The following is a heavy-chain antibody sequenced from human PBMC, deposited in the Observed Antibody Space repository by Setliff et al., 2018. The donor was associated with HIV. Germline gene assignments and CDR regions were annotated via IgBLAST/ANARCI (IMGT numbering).Heavy chain of an antibody. V-gene: IGHV4-4*09. D-gene: IGHD3-22*01. CDR1: GDSISTDY. Sequence: SETLSLTCTVSGDSISTDYWTWIRQPPGKGLEWIGYIYNSASTSYNPSLKSRVTISVDTSKNQFSLKLSSVTAADTAVHYCARGLSFYDPGGFDYWGQGTLVTVSS. J-gene: IGHJ4*02. CDR3: ARGLSFYDPGGFDY. CDR2: IYNSAST.